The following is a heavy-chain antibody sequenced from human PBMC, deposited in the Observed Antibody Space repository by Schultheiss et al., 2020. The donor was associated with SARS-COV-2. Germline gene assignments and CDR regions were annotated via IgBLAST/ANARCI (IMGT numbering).Heavy chain of an antibody. CDR3: ARGGAYCGGDCYSGTNWFDP. J-gene: IGHJ5*02. Sequence: GGSLRLSCAASGFTFSRYVMHWVRLAPGKGLEWVAIIWYDGNNQYYADSVKGRFTISRDNAKNSLYLQMNSLRAEDTAVYYCARGGAYCGGDCYSGTNWFDPWGQGTLVTVSS. V-gene: IGHV3-33*03. CDR2: IWYDGNNQ. D-gene: IGHD2-21*02. CDR1: GFTFSRYV.